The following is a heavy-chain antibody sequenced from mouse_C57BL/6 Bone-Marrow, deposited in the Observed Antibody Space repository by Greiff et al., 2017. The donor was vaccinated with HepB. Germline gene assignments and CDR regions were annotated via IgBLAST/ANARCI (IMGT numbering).Heavy chain of an antibody. CDR2: IYPRSGNT. D-gene: IGHD1-1*01. CDR1: GYTFTSYG. V-gene: IGHV1-81*01. J-gene: IGHJ4*01. Sequence: LVESGAELARPGASVKLSCKASGYTFTSYGISWVKQRTGQGLEWIGEIYPRSGNTYYNEKFKGKATLTADKSSSTAYMELRSLTSEDSAVYFCAREDYGSIMDYWGQGTSVTVSS. CDR3: AREDYGSIMDY.